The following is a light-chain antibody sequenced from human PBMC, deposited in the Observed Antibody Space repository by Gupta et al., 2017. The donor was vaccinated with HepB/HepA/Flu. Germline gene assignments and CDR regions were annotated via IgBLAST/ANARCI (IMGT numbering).Light chain of an antibody. CDR2: DVS. CDR3: SSYTSSNTGV. V-gene: IGLV2-14*01. CDR1: SSDVGGYNY. Sequence: HSALIQPAASSSAPRQSITISCTGTSSDVGGYNYVSWYQPHPAKAPKLMIYDVSNRPSGVSNRFSGSKSGNTASLTISGLQAEDEADYYCSSYTSSNTGVFGGGTKLTVL. J-gene: IGLJ2*01.